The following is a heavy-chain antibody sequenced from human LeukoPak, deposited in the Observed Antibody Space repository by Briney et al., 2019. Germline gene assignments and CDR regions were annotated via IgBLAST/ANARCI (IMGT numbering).Heavy chain of an antibody. V-gene: IGHV4-34*01. Sequence: PSETLSLTCAVYGGSFSGYYWSWIRQPPGKGLEWIGEINHSGSTNYNPSLKSRVTISVDTSKNQFSLKLSSVTAADTAVYYCARAPQNSGSKPRNWFDPWGQGTLVTVSS. D-gene: IGHD1-26*01. CDR3: ARAPQNSGSKPRNWFDP. CDR2: INHSGST. J-gene: IGHJ5*02. CDR1: GGSFSGYY.